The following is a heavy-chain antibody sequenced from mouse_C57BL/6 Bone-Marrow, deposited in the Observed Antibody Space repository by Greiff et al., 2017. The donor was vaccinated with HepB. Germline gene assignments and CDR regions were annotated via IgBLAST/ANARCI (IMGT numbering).Heavy chain of an antibody. V-gene: IGHV1-61*01. J-gene: IGHJ2*01. CDR1: GYTFTSYW. Sequence: QVQLQQPGAELVRPGSSVKLSCKASGYTFTSYWMDWVKQRPGQGLEWIGNIYPSDSETHYNQKFKDKATLTVDESSSTAYMQLSSLTSEDSAVYYCARSITTVVAGDYFDYWGQGTTLTVSS. D-gene: IGHD1-1*01. CDR3: ARSITTVVAGDYFDY. CDR2: IYPSDSET.